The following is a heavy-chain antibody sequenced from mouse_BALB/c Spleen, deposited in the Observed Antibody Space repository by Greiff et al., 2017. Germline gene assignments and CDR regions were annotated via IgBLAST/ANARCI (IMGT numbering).Heavy chain of an antibody. Sequence: EVKLMESGGGLVKPGGSLKLSCAASGFTFSDYYMYWVRQTPEKRLEWVATISDGGSYTYYPDSVKGRFTISRDNAKNNLYLQMSSLKSEDTAMYYCARVPSMDYWGQGTSVTVSS. CDR2: ISDGGSYT. V-gene: IGHV5-4*02. CDR3: ARVPSMDY. J-gene: IGHJ4*01. CDR1: GFTFSDYY.